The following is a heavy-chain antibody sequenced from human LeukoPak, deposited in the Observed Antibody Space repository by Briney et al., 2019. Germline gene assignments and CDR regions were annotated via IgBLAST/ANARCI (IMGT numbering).Heavy chain of an antibody. D-gene: IGHD3-22*01. V-gene: IGHV1-2*02. CDR2: INPNRGDT. CDR1: GYTFTDYY. J-gene: IGHJ3*02. CDR3: ARSITMIVVVTANDAFDI. Sequence: ASVPVSFMASGYTFTDYYMYGVRQAAGQGGEGMGLINPNRGDTNYAQKFQGRVTMTRDTSISTAYMELSRLRSDDTAVYYCARSITMIVVVTANDAFDIWGQGTMVTVSS.